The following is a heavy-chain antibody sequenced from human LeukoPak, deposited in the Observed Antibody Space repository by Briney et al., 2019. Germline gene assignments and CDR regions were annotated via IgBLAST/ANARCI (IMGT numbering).Heavy chain of an antibody. CDR1: GGSLSGYY. CDR2: INHSGST. Sequence: SETLSLTCAVYGGSLSGYYWSWIRQPPGTGLEWIGEINHSGSTNYNPSLKSRVTISVDTSKNQFSLKLSSVTAADTAVYYCAREDIVVVPAAIHSGGMDVWGKGTTVTVSS. J-gene: IGHJ6*04. D-gene: IGHD2-2*02. V-gene: IGHV4-34*01. CDR3: AREDIVVVPAAIHSGGMDV.